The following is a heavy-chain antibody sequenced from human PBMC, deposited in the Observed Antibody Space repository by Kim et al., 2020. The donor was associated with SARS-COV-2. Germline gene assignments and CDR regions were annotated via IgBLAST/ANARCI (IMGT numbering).Heavy chain of an antibody. CDR1: GFTFSSYG. CDR2: IWYDGSNK. CDR3: ARGVINDGGPFDWTEGAIDY. D-gene: IGHD3-9*01. V-gene: IGHV3-33*01. Sequence: GGSLRLSCEASGFTFSSYGMHWVRQAPGKGLEWVAVIWYDGSNKYYADSVKGRFTISRDNSKNTLYLQMNSLRAEDTAVYYCARGVINDGGPFDWTEGAIDYWGQGTLVTVSS. J-gene: IGHJ4*02.